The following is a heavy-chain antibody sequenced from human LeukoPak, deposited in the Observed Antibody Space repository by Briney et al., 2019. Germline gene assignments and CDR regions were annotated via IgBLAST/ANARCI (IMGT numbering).Heavy chain of an antibody. D-gene: IGHD3-10*01. J-gene: IGHJ4*02. CDR2: ISSSSSTI. CDR3: ARAYGSMETGVNYGY. Sequence: PGGSLRLSCAASGFTFSSYSMNWVRQAPGKGLEWVSYISSSSSTIYYADSVKGRFTISRDNAKNSLYLQMNSLRAEDTAVYYCARAYGSMETGVNYGYWGQGTLVTVSS. V-gene: IGHV3-48*01. CDR1: GFTFSSYS.